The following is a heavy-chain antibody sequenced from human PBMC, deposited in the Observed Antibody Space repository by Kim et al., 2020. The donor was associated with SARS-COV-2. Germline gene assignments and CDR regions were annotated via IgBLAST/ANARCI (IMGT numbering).Heavy chain of an antibody. J-gene: IGHJ3*01. Sequence: GGSLRLSCEASGFTFSVYDVTWVRQARGNGREWVSSISGSGRGSGQRTSYADSVKGRFTISRDNSKNTLYLQMNSLSAEDTAVYYCAKVSPMLPTIPGRLFDFWGQGTMVTVSS. D-gene: IGHD5-12*01. V-gene: IGHV3-23*01. CDR2: ISGSGRGSGQRT. CDR3: AKVSPMLPTIPGRLFDF. CDR1: GFTFSVYD.